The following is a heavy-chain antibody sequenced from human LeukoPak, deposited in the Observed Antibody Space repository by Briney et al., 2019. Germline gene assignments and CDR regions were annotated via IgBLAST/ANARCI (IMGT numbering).Heavy chain of an antibody. D-gene: IGHD3-16*01. CDR2: IYYSGST. Sequence: PSETLSLTCTVSGGPISGYYWSWIRQPPGKGVGWIGHIYYSGSTNYNPSLKSRVTISVDTSKNQFSLKMTSVTAADTAVYYCVRHPWRMGSRDYNFDDWGQGTLVTVSS. CDR1: GGPISGYY. V-gene: IGHV4-59*08. CDR3: VRHPWRMGSRDYNFDD. J-gene: IGHJ4*02.